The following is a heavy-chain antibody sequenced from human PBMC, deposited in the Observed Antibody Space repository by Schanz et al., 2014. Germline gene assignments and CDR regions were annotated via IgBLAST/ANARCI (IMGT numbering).Heavy chain of an antibody. D-gene: IGHD2-15*01. CDR2: ISGTGTKT. V-gene: IGHV3-23*04. J-gene: IGHJ4*02. CDR1: RFTVRSNY. Sequence: LVESGGGLIQPGGSLRLSCAVSRFTVRSNYMSWVRQAPGKGLEWVSGISGTGTKTYYADSVKSRFTISRDNSKNTVFLQMSSLRADDTALYYCAKDIGGAVAAPVYDSWGQGTLVTVSS. CDR3: AKDIGGAVAAPVYDS.